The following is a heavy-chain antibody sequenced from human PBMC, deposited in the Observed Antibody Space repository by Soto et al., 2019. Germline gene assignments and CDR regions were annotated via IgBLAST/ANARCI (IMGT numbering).Heavy chain of an antibody. V-gene: IGHV1-3*05. D-gene: IGHD2-15*01. Sequence: QVQLVQSGAEEKKPGASVKVSCKASGYTFTSNATHWVRQAPGQRSAWMGWIIASNGNTKYSQKFQGRVTITRDTYSRTAYMEMSWLKSETTAGYYCASTFQYCSGGSCYYAMAGWGQGTTVTASS. CDR3: ASTFQYCSGGSCYYAMAG. J-gene: IGHJ6*02. CDR2: IIASNGNT. CDR1: GYTFTSNA.